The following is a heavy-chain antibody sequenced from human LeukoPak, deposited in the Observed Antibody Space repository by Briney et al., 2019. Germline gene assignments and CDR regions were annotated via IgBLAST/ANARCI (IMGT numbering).Heavy chain of an antibody. CDR3: ARDRADTYYYGSGSPYYFDY. J-gene: IGHJ4*02. D-gene: IGHD3-10*01. CDR2: IRYDGSNK. Sequence: GGSLRLSCAASGFTFSSYGMHWVRQAPGKGLEWVAIIRYDGSNKYYADSVKGRFTISRDNSKNTLYLQMNSLRAEDTAVYYCARDRADTYYYGSGSPYYFDYWGQGTLVTVSS. V-gene: IGHV3-30*02. CDR1: GFTFSSYG.